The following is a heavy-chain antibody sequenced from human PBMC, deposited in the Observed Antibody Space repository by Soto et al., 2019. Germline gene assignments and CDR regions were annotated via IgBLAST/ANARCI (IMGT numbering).Heavy chain of an antibody. J-gene: IGHJ4*02. D-gene: IGHD3-10*01. V-gene: IGHV3-74*01. Sequence: GSLRLSCAASGFTFSSYWMHWVRQAPGKGLVWVSRINSDGSSTSYADSVKGRFTISRDNAKNTLYLQMNSLRAEDTAVYYCARDPGGRGDLRYYFDYWGQGTLVTVSS. CDR1: GFTFSSYW. CDR2: INSDGSST. CDR3: ARDPGGRGDLRYYFDY.